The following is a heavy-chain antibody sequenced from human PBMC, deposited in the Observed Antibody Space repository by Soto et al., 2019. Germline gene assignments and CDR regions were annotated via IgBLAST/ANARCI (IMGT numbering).Heavy chain of an antibody. CDR2: IYYSGST. D-gene: IGHD3-10*01. J-gene: IGHJ6*02. CDR1: GGSISSSSYY. V-gene: IGHV4-39*07. CDR3: ASYGSGSYSYYYYYGMDV. Sequence: SETLCLTCTVSGGSISSSSYYWGWIRQPPGKGLEWIGSIYYSGSTYDNPSFQGHVTISADKSISTAYLQWSSLKAEDTAVYYCASYGSGSYSYYYYYGMDVWGQGTTVTVSS.